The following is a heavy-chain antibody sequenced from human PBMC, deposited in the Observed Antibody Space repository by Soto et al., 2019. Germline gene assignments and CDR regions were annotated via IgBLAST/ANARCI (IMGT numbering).Heavy chain of an antibody. CDR3: ARETYCSSTSCYEVSDY. CDR1: GFTFSSYS. D-gene: IGHD2-2*01. Sequence: GGSLRLSCAASGFTFSSYSMNWVRQAPGKGLEWVSSISSSSSTIYYADSVKGRFTISRDNAKNSLYLQMNSLRAEDTAVYYCARETYCSSTSCYEVSDYWGQGTLVTVSS. V-gene: IGHV3-48*01. CDR2: ISSSSSTI. J-gene: IGHJ4*02.